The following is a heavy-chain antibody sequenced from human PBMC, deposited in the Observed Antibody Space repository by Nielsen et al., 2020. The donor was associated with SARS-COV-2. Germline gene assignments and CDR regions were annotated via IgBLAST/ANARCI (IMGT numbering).Heavy chain of an antibody. D-gene: IGHD1-7*01. CDR2: IYYSGST. CDR3: ARVGGNWNYAYYYYYYYGMDV. Sequence: SETLSLTCTVSGGSISSSSYYWGWIRQPPGKGLEWIGSIYYSGSTYYNPSLKSRVTISVDTSKNQFSLKLSSVTAADTAVYYCARVGGNWNYAYYYYYYYGMDVWGQGTTGTVSS. CDR1: GGSISSSSYY. J-gene: IGHJ6*02. V-gene: IGHV4-39*01.